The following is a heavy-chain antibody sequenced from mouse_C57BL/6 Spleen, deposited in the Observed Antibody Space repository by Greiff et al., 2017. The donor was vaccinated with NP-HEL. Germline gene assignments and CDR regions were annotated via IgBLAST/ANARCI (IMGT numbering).Heavy chain of an antibody. D-gene: IGHD2-5*01. J-gene: IGHJ4*01. CDR2: IYPRSGNT. Sequence: QVQLQQPGAELVMPGASVKLSCKASGYTFTSYGISWVKQRTGQGLEWIGEIYPRSGNTYYNEKFKGKATLTADKSSSTAYMELRSLTSEDSAVYFCARRYSNSGYYAMDYWGQGTSVTVSS. V-gene: IGHV1-81*01. CDR1: GYTFTSYG. CDR3: ARRYSNSGYYAMDY.